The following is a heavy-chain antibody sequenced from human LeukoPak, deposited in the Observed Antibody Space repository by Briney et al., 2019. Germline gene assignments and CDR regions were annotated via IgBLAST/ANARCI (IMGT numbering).Heavy chain of an antibody. J-gene: IGHJ5*02. CDR2: ISAYNGNT. CDR1: GYTFTSYG. D-gene: IGHD6-13*01. CDR3: ARDTGIAAAAPRWFDP. Sequence: GASVKVCCKASGYTFTSYGISWVRQAPGQGLEWMGWISAYNGNTNYAQKLQGRVTMTTDTSTSTAYMELRSLRSDDTAVYYCARDTGIAAAAPRWFDPWGQGTLVTVSS. V-gene: IGHV1-18*04.